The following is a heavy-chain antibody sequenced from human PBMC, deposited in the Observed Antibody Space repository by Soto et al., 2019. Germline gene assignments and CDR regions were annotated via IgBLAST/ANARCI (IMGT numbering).Heavy chain of an antibody. CDR2: IKSKTDGGTT. CDR1: GFTFSNAW. D-gene: IGHD3-16*02. CDR3: TTLVLLAAKD. J-gene: IGHJ4*02. V-gene: IGHV3-15*07. Sequence: PGGSLRLSCAASGFTFSNAWMNWVRQAPGKGLEWVGHIKSKTDGGTTDYAAPVKGRFTISRDDSKNTLYLQMNSLKTEDTAVYYCTTLVLLAAKDWGQGTLVTVSS.